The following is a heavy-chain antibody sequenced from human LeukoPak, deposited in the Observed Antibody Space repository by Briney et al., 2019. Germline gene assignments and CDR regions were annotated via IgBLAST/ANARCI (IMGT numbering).Heavy chain of an antibody. CDR1: GYSISSGYY. CDR3: ARDHGSSGWIDC. J-gene: IGHJ4*02. D-gene: IGHD6-19*01. Sequence: SETLSLTCTVSGYSISSGYYWGWIRQPPGKGLEWIGSIYHSGSTYYNPSLKSRVTISLDTSKNQFSLKLISVTAADTAVYYCARDHGSSGWIDCWGQGTLVTVSS. CDR2: IYHSGST. V-gene: IGHV4-38-2*02.